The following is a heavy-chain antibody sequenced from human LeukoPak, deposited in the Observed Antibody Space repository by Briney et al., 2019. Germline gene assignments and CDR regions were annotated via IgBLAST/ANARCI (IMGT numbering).Heavy chain of an antibody. CDR2: ISGSGVST. CDR3: AKVPTIYYGSYDNWFDP. D-gene: IGHD3-10*01. J-gene: IGHJ5*02. CDR1: AFTFRSYA. V-gene: IGHV3-23*01. Sequence: GGSLRLSCAASAFTFRSYAMSWVRQAPGQGLEWVSTISGSGVSTHYADSVKGRFTISRDNSKSTLFLQMNSLRAEDTAVYSCAKVPTIYYGSYDNWFDPWGQGTLVTVSS.